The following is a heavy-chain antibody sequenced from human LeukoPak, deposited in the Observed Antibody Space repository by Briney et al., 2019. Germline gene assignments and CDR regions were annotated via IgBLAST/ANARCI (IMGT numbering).Heavy chain of an antibody. J-gene: IGHJ6*03. D-gene: IGHD3-3*01. CDR3: ARDQFGFGDFWSGFYYMDV. Sequence: ASVKVSCKASGYTFTGYYMHWVRQAPGQGLEWVGWINPNSGGTNYAQKFQGRVTMTRDTSISTAYMELSRLRSDDTAVYYCARDQFGFGDFWSGFYYMDVWGKGTTVTVSS. CDR2: INPNSGGT. CDR1: GYTFTGYY. V-gene: IGHV1-2*02.